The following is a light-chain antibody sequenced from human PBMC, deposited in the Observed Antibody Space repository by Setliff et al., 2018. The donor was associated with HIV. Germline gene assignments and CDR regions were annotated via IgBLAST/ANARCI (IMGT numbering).Light chain of an antibody. J-gene: IGLJ1*01. CDR2: EVS. V-gene: IGLV2-14*01. CDR3: SSYTSSSTPYV. Sequence: QSVLTQPASVSVSPGQSITISCTGTSSDVGGYNYVSWYQQYPGKAPKLMIYEVSNRPSGVSNRFSGSKSGNTASLTISGLQAEDEADYYCSSYTSSSTPYVFGIGTKVTVL. CDR1: SSDVGGYNY.